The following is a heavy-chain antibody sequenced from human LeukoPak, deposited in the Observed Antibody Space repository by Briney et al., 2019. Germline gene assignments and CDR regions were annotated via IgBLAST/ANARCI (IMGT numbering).Heavy chain of an antibody. J-gene: IGHJ5*02. CDR3: ARAYSSGWYVPERYNWFDP. Sequence: SETLCLTCTVSGGSISSSSYYWGWIRQPPGKGLEWIGSIYYSGSTYYNPSLKSRVTISVDTSKNQFSLKLTSVTAADTAVYYCARAYSSGWYVPERYNWFDPWGQGTLVTVSS. CDR1: GGSISSSSYY. V-gene: IGHV4-39*01. CDR2: IYYSGST. D-gene: IGHD6-19*01.